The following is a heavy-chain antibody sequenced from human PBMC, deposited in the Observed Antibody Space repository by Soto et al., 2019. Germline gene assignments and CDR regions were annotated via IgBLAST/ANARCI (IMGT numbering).Heavy chain of an antibody. J-gene: IGHJ4*02. V-gene: IGHV1-69*13. Sequence: AASVKVSCKASGGTFSSYAISWVRQAPGQGLEWMGGIIPIFGTANYAQKFQGRVTITADESTSTAYMELSSLRSEDTAVYYCARDSHYSSGWYDYWGQGTLVTVSS. CDR2: IIPIFGTA. D-gene: IGHD6-19*01. CDR3: ARDSHYSSGWYDY. CDR1: GGTFSSYA.